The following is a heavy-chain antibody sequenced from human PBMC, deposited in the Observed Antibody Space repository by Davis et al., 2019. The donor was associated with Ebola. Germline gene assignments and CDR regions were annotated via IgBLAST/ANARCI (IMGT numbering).Heavy chain of an antibody. J-gene: IGHJ6*04. CDR3: AREGLWFGELLLGYYYGMDV. D-gene: IGHD3-10*01. Sequence: GESLKISCAASGFTFSSYSMNWVRQAPGKGLEWVSSISSSSSYIYYADSVKGRFTISRDNAKNSLYLQMNSLRAEDTAVYYCAREGLWFGELLLGYYYGMDVWGKGTTVTVSS. V-gene: IGHV3-21*01. CDR1: GFTFSSYS. CDR2: ISSSSSYI.